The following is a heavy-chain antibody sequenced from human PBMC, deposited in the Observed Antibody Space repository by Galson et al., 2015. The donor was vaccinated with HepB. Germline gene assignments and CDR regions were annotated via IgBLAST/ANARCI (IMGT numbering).Heavy chain of an antibody. CDR2: IYYSGST. J-gene: IGHJ6*02. D-gene: IGHD3-16*01. CDR3: ARLGGGYYYYGVDV. V-gene: IGHV4-39*01. CDR1: GGSISSSSYY. Sequence: SETLSLTCTVSGGSISSSSYYWGWIRQPPGKGLEWIGSIYYSGSTYYNPSLKSRVTISVDTSKNQFSLKLSSVTAADTAVYYCARLGGGYYYYGVDVWGQGTTVTVSS.